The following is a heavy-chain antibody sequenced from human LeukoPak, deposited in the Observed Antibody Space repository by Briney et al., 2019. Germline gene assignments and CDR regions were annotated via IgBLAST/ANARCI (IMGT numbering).Heavy chain of an antibody. J-gene: IGHJ4*02. D-gene: IGHD3-9*01. CDR3: ARHDGAHILTGLDY. Sequence: SETLSLTCTVSGGSISSYYWSWIRQPPGKGLEWIGYIYYSGSTNYNPSLKSRVTISVDTSKNQFSLKLSSVTAADTAVYYCARHDGAHILTGLDYWGQGTLVTVSS. V-gene: IGHV4-59*08. CDR1: GGSISSYY. CDR2: IYYSGST.